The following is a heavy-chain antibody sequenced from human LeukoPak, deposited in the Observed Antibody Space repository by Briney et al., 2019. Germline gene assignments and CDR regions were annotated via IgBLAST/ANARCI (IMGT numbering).Heavy chain of an antibody. CDR2: ISSSSSYI. CDR1: GFDFSSIV. CDR3: ARDGDSSSGQDY. J-gene: IGHJ4*02. D-gene: IGHD6-13*01. V-gene: IGHV3-21*01. Sequence: PGGSLRLSCAASGFDFSSIVMHWVRQAPGKGLEWVSSISSSSSYIYYADSVKGRFTISRDNAKNSLYLQMNSLRAEDTAVYYCARDGDSSSGQDYWGQGTLVTVSS.